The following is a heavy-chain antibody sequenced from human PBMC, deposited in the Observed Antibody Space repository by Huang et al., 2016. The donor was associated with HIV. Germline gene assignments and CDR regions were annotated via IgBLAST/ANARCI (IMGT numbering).Heavy chain of an antibody. D-gene: IGHD2-8*01. Sequence: LLQESGPGLVKSSETLSLTCDVSGGSVNTNNYYWGWLRQTPGKGLELIGGVSSSGRVFTNPSLSNRVVLSIDTSNYRLLLTLKTVTAADSAVYYCARQTAPTNGVYNFFLRYWGPGSLVTVSS. CDR2: VSSSGRV. J-gene: IGHJ4*02. CDR3: ARQTAPTNGVYNFFLRY. CDR1: GGSVNTNNYY. V-gene: IGHV4-39*01.